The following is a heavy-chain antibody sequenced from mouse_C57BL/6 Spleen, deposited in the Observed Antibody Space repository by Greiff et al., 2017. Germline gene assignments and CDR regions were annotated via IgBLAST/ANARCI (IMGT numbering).Heavy chain of an antibody. Sequence: QVQLQQSGAELVRPGASVTLSCKASGYTFTDYEMHWVKQTPVHGLEWIGAIDPETGGTAYNQKFKGKAILTADKSSSTAYMELRSLTSEDSAVYYCTSGGNPLFGYWGQGTTLTVSS. J-gene: IGHJ2*01. CDR2: IDPETGGT. D-gene: IGHD1-1*02. CDR1: GYTFTDYE. V-gene: IGHV1-15*01. CDR3: TSGGNPLFGY.